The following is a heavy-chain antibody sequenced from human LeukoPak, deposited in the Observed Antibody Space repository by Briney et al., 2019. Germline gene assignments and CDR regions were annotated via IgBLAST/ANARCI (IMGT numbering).Heavy chain of an antibody. Sequence: SETLSLTCTVSGYSISSGYYWGWIRQPPGKGLEWIGNIYHSGSTYYNPSLKSRVTISVDTSKNQFSLKLSSVTAADTAVYYCAREGTGYYSYYYYYMDVWGKGTTVTVPS. CDR3: AREGTGYYSYYYYYMDV. CDR1: GYSISSGYY. CDR2: IYHSGST. V-gene: IGHV4-38-2*02. D-gene: IGHD3-9*01. J-gene: IGHJ6*03.